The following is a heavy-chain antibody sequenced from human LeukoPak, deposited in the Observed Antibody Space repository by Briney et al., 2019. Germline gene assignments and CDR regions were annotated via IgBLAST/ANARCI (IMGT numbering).Heavy chain of an antibody. CDR1: GFTFSSYS. CDR3: ARALTYYYGSGSGH. CDR2: ISSSSSSI. J-gene: IGHJ4*02. D-gene: IGHD3-10*01. Sequence: PGGSLRLSCTASGFTFSSYSMNWVRQAPGKGLERVSYISSSSSSIYYADSVKGRFTISRDNAKNSLYLQMNSLRAEDTAVYYCARALTYYYGSGSGHWGQGTLVTVSS. V-gene: IGHV3-48*01.